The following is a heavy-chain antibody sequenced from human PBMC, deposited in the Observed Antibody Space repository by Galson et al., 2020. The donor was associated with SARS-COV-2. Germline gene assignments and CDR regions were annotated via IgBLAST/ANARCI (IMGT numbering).Heavy chain of an antibody. D-gene: IGHD2-2*02. V-gene: IGHV3-33*05. CDR1: EFMFNTFG. Sequence: GGSLRLSCAASEFMFNTFGMHWVRQGPGKGLEWMAFISFDGNTEYYADSVKGRFTVSRDNSNNKLYLQMNNLRADDTAVYYCVRDRYCTTNTCYKWFSPWGQGGLVTVSS. J-gene: IGHJ5*02. CDR3: VRDRYCTTNTCYKWFSP. CDR2: ISFDGNTE.